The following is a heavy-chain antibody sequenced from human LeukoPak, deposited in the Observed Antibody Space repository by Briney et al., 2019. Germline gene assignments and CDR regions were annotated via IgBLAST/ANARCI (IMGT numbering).Heavy chain of an antibody. D-gene: IGHD6-25*01. CDR2: INPSAGTT. V-gene: IGHV1-46*01. J-gene: IGHJ4*02. Sequence: ASVKVSCKASGYTFTSYYVLWVRQAPGQGLEWMGVINPSAGTTIYAQMFRGRVTMTRDTSTSTVYMELSSLRSEDTAVYFCAILRSDAASWGQGTLVTVSS. CDR3: AILRSDAAS. CDR1: GYTFTSYY.